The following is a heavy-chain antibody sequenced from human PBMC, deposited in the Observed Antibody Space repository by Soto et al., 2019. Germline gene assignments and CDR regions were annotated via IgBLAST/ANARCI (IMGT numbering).Heavy chain of an antibody. CDR3: ARRYGPGFDY. Sequence: QVQLQESGPGLVKPSETLSLTCTVSGGSISSYYWSWIRQPPGKGLEWIGYIYYSGSTNYNPSLTIRVTIPLDTSKTQFSLTLSSVTAADTAVYYCARRYGPGFDYWGQGTLVTVSS. D-gene: IGHD4-17*01. V-gene: IGHV4-59*08. CDR2: IYYSGST. CDR1: GGSISSYY. J-gene: IGHJ4*02.